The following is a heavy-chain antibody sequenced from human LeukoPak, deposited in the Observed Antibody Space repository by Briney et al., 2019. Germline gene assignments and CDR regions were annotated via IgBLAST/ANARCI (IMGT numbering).Heavy chain of an antibody. CDR2: IIPIFGTA. V-gene: IGHV1-69*13. Sequence: GASVKVSCKPSGYTFTSYGINWVRQAPGQGLEWMGGIIPIFGTANYAQKFQGRVTITADESTSTAYMELSSLRSEDTAVYYCARDRTGIAVAGTSYYYYYMDVWGKGTTVTISS. CDR1: GYTFTSYG. D-gene: IGHD6-19*01. J-gene: IGHJ6*03. CDR3: ARDRTGIAVAGTSYYYYYMDV.